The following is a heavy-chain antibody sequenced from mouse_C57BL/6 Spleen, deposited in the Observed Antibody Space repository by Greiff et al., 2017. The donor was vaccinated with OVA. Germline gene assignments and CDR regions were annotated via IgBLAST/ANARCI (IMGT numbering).Heavy chain of an antibody. CDR2: IYPGDGDT. V-gene: IGHV1-82*01. Sequence: VQLQQSGPELVKPGASVKISCKASGYAFSSSWMNWVKQRPGKGLEWIGRIYPGDGDTNYNGKFKGKATLTADKSSSTAYMQLSSLTSEDSAVDFCARVDYGDWYFDVWGTGTTVTVSS. D-gene: IGHD1-1*02. CDR1: GYAFSSSW. J-gene: IGHJ1*03. CDR3: ARVDYGDWYFDV.